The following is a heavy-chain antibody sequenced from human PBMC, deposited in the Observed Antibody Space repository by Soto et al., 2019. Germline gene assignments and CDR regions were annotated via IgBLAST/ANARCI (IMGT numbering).Heavy chain of an antibody. CDR3: ARGDCWSGYAY. CDR1: GYTFTSYG. V-gene: IGHV1-18*04. J-gene: IGHJ4*02. CDR2: ISAYNGKT. D-gene: IGHD3-3*01. Sequence: QVQLVQSGAEVKKPGASMKVSCKSSGYTFTSYGITWARQAPGQGLEWMGWISAYNGKTNYAQKHQGRVTMTTDTSTSTAYMGLGGLRSDDTAVYYCARGDCWSGYAYWGQGTLVTVSS.